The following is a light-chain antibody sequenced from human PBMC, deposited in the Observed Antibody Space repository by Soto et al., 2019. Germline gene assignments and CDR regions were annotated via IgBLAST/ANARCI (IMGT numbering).Light chain of an antibody. V-gene: IGKV3-11*01. J-gene: IGKJ4*01. CDR3: QHRSNWPLT. Sequence: EIVLTQSPATLSLSPGERATLSCRASQSVSSYLAWYQQKPGQAPRLLIYDTSNRATGIPARFSGSGSGTDFTLTISSLEPEDFAVYYCQHRSNWPLTFGGGTKVEIK. CDR2: DTS. CDR1: QSVSSY.